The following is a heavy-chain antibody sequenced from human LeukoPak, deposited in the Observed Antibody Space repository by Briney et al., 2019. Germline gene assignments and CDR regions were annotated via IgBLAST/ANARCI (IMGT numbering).Heavy chain of an antibody. CDR2: IIPIFGTA. CDR3: ARHQYESRGYPSLDS. Sequence: SVKVSCKASGGTFSSYAISWVRQAPGQGLEWMGGIIPIFGTANYAQKFQGRVTITADESTSTAYMELSSLRSEDTAVYYCARHQYESRGYPSLDSWGQGSLVTVSS. D-gene: IGHD3-22*01. CDR1: GGTFSSYA. J-gene: IGHJ4*02. V-gene: IGHV1-69*01.